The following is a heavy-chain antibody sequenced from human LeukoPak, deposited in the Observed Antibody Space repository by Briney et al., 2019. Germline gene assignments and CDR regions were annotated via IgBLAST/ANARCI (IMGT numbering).Heavy chain of an antibody. J-gene: IGHJ4*02. CDR2: INSGGGTT. V-gene: IGHV3-23*01. CDR3: AKGTDGAGSYRPFDY. D-gene: IGHD3-10*01. CDR1: GFTLSSST. Sequence: GGSLRLSCAASGFTLSSSTMSWLRQAPGKGLEWVSAINSGGGTTFAESVKGRFTISRDDSKNTLYLQMNSLRAEDTAVYYCAKGTDGAGSYRPFDYWGQGTLVTVSS.